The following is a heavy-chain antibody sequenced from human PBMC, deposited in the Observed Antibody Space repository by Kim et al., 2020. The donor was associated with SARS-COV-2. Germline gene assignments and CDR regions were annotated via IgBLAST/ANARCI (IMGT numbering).Heavy chain of an antibody. Sequence: DSGKGQLTISRDNAKNSLYLKMNSRRAADTAVYYCARTSGGSIASGVDYWGQGTLVTVSS. D-gene: IGHD3-10*01. J-gene: IGHJ4*02. CDR3: ARTSGGSIASGVDY. V-gene: IGHV3-11*06.